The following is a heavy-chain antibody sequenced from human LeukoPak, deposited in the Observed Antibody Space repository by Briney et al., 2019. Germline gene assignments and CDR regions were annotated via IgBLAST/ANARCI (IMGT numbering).Heavy chain of an antibody. J-gene: IGHJ5*02. CDR1: GYTFTSHV. Sequence: ASVTVSCKASGYTFTSHVINWVRQAPGQGLEWMGWISAYNGNTNYAQKLQGRVTMTTDTSTGTAYMELRSLRSDDTAVYYCARDRTEGYGSGRLRGNWFDPWGQGTLVTVSS. CDR3: ARDRTEGYGSGRLRGNWFDP. V-gene: IGHV1-18*01. CDR2: ISAYNGNT. D-gene: IGHD3-10*01.